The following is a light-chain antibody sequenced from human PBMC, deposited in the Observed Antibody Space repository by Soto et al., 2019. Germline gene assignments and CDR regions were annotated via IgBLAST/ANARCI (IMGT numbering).Light chain of an antibody. CDR1: QSFSSSY. Sequence: IVLTQSPGTLSLSAGERATLSCSASQSFSSSYVAWYQQKPGQAPRLLIYGASSRATGIPDRFSGSGSGTDFTLTISRLEPEDFAVYYCQQYGSSPRTFGQGTKVDI. CDR2: GAS. V-gene: IGKV3-20*01. J-gene: IGKJ1*01. CDR3: QQYGSSPRT.